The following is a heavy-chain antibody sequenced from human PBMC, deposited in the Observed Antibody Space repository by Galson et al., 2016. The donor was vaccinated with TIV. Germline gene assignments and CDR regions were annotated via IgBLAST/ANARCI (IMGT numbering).Heavy chain of an antibody. CDR3: ARHDSSAFSNWYFNL. D-gene: IGHD3-22*01. V-gene: IGHV5-51*01. CDR1: GYSFTTHW. Sequence: QSGAEVKQSGESLKISCKASGYSFTTHWIGWVRQVPGKGLEWMGIIYPGNYHTVYSPSFEGQVTISADKSTTTAYLQWNSLKASDTAMYYCARHDSSAFSNWYFNLWGRGTLVTVSS. J-gene: IGHJ2*01. CDR2: IYPGNYHT.